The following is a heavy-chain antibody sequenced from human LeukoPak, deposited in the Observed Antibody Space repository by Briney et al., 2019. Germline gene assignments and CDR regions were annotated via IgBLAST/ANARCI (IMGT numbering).Heavy chain of an antibody. V-gene: IGHV3-23*01. Sequence: PGGSLRLSSAASGFTFSSYAMSWVRQAPGKGLEWVSAISGSGGSTYYADSVKGRFTISRDNSKNTLYLQMNSLRAEDTAVYYCAKDSSSGWYGFDYWGQGTLVTVSS. CDR2: ISGSGGST. D-gene: IGHD6-19*01. CDR1: GFTFSSYA. J-gene: IGHJ4*02. CDR3: AKDSSSGWYGFDY.